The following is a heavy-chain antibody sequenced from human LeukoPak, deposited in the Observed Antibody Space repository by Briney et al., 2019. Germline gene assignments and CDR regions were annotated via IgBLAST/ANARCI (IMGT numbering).Heavy chain of an antibody. J-gene: IGHJ5*02. V-gene: IGHV4-30-2*01. Sequence: SQTLSLTCTVSGDSLSSGSYYWNWIRQPPGKDLEWIGYVYHNGNTNYNPSLKSRVTMSVDRSKNQFSLQLSFVTAADTTVYYCARRSETPNRLDPWGQGTLVTVSS. CDR2: VYHNGNT. D-gene: IGHD3-10*01. CDR1: GDSLSSGSYY. CDR3: ARRSETPNRLDP.